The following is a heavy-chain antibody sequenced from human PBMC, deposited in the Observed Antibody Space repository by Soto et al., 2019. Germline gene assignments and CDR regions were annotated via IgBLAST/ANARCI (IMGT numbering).Heavy chain of an antibody. V-gene: IGHV1-8*01. CDR2: MIPNSGNT. Sequence: QVQLVQSGAEVKKPGASVKVSCKASGYTFTSYDINWVRQATGQGLEWMGWMIPNSGNTVYAQKFQGRVSMTRNISISTAYMELTSLTSEDTAVYYCPRGSSAWYDPWGQGTLVTVSP. D-gene: IGHD6-19*01. CDR3: PRGSSAWYDP. J-gene: IGHJ5*02. CDR1: GYTFTSYD.